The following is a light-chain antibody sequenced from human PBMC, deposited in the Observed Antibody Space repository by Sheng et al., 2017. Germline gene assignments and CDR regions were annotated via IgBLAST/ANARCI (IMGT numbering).Light chain of an antibody. CDR2: AAS. CDR1: QGISSY. Sequence: AIWMTQSPSLLSASTGDRVTISCRMSQGISSYLAWYQQKPGKAPELLIYAASTLQSGSHQGSVAVDLGQISLSPSAACSLKICNLYCQQYYSFPYTFGLGDQAGDQT. J-gene: IGKJ2*01. CDR3: QQYYSFPYT. V-gene: IGKV1D-8*02.